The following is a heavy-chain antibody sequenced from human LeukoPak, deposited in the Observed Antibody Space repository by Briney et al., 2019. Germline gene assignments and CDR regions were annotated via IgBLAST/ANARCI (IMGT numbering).Heavy chain of an antibody. Sequence: SETLSLTCTVSGGSISSYYWSWIRQPPGKGLEWIGYIYYSGSTNYNPSLKSRVTISVDTSKNQFYLKLSSVTAADTAVYYCARERRVVVAPRSYYYYGMDVWGKGTTVTVSS. CDR3: ARERRVVVAPRSYYYYGMDV. J-gene: IGHJ6*04. CDR2: IYYSGST. V-gene: IGHV4-59*01. D-gene: IGHD2-15*01. CDR1: GGSISSYY.